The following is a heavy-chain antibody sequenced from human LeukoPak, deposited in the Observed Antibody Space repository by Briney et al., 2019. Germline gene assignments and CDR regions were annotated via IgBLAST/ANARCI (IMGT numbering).Heavy chain of an antibody. CDR2: INPNSGGT. V-gene: IGHV1-2*02. CDR1: GYTFTGYY. Sequence: GASVKVSCKASGYTFTGYYMHWVRQAPGQGLEWMGWINPNSGGTNYAQKFQGRVTMTTDTSTSTAYMELRSLRSDDTAMYYCARGGDGSHRRYYYDSSGQHYWGQGTLVTVSS. J-gene: IGHJ4*02. D-gene: IGHD3-22*01. CDR3: ARGGDGSHRRYYYDSSGQHY.